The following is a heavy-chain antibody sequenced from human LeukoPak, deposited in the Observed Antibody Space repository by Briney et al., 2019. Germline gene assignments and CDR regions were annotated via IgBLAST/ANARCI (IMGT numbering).Heavy chain of an antibody. D-gene: IGHD4-23*01. CDR1: GFTFNNAW. J-gene: IGHJ4*02. V-gene: IGHV3-7*03. CDR3: TRTVNSASDF. CDR2: INQNGGVK. Sequence: GGSLRLSCAASGFTFNNAWMNWVRQAPGKGLEWVATINQNGGVKYYVDSVKGRFTISRDNAKTSLFLQMNSLRIDDTAMYYCTRTVNSASDFWGQGTLVTVSS.